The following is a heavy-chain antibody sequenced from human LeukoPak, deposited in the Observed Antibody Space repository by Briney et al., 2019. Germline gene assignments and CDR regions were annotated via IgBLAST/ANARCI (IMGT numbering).Heavy chain of an antibody. Sequence: ASVKVSCKASGYTFTSYGISWVRQAPGQGLEWMGWISAYNGNTNYAQKLQGRVTMTTDTSTSTAYMELRSLRSDDTAVYYCATAPRYYYDSSGYPTYYFDYWGQGTLVTVSS. CDR3: ATAPRYYYDSSGYPTYYFDY. J-gene: IGHJ4*02. V-gene: IGHV1-18*01. CDR1: GYTFTSYG. CDR2: ISAYNGNT. D-gene: IGHD3-22*01.